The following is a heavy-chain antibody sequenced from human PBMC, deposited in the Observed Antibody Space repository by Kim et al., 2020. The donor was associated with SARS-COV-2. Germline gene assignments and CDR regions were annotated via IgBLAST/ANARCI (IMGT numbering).Heavy chain of an antibody. D-gene: IGHD5-18*01. V-gene: IGHV1-69*01. J-gene: IGHJ3*02. CDR3: AINTAMAPDAFDI. Sequence: AQNFQGRVTITADESTSTAYMELSSLRSEDTAVYYCAINTAMAPDAFDIWGQGTMVTVSS.